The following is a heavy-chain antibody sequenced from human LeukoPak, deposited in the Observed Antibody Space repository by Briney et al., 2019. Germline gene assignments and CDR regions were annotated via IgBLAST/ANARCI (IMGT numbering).Heavy chain of an antibody. V-gene: IGHV4-59*01. CDR1: GCSISSYY. D-gene: IGHD3-22*01. CDR3: ARAPGMYYYDSSGYYLD. Sequence: KPSETPSLTCTVSGCSISSYYWSWIRQPPGKGLEGMGYIYYSGSTNYNPSLRSGVTISVDTSKNQFSLKLSYVTAADTAVYYCARAPGMYYYDSSGYYLDWGQGTLVTVSS. J-gene: IGHJ4*02. CDR2: IYYSGST.